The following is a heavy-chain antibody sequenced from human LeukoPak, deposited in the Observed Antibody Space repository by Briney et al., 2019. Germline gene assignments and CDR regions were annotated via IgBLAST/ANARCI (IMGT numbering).Heavy chain of an antibody. V-gene: IGHV4-39*01. Sequence: SETLSLTCTVSGGSISSSSYYWGWIRQPPGKGLEWIGGIYYSGSTYYNPSLKSRVTISVDTSKNQFSLKLSSVTAADTAVYYCARLDIYYDSSGYSQFDYWGQGTLVTVSS. CDR3: ARLDIYYDSSGYSQFDY. CDR2: IYYSGST. D-gene: IGHD3-22*01. CDR1: GGSISSSSYY. J-gene: IGHJ4*02.